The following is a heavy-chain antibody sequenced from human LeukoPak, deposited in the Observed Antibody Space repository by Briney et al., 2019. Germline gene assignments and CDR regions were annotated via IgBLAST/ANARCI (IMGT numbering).Heavy chain of an antibody. J-gene: IGHJ4*02. Sequence: ASVTVSCKVSGYTFTSYDINWVRQAPGQGLEWMGWMNPNSGNTGYAQKFQGRATMTRNTSISTAYMELSSLRSEDTAVYYCAIHMYSSGWSGDYWGQGTLVTVSS. D-gene: IGHD6-19*01. CDR3: AIHMYSSGWSGDY. V-gene: IGHV1-8*01. CDR2: MNPNSGNT. CDR1: GYTFTSYD.